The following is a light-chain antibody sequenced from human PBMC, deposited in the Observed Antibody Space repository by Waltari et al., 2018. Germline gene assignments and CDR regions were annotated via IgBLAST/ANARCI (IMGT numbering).Light chain of an antibody. Sequence: EIVMTQSPATLSVSPGEGATLSCRASQSVSSNLAWYQHKPGQAPRLLIFGASRRASGIPARFSGSGSGTEFTLTISSLQPEDFVTYYCQQSYSTPRTFGQGTRLEIK. CDR2: GAS. CDR3: QQSYSTPRT. V-gene: IGKV3-15*01. CDR1: QSVSSN. J-gene: IGKJ2*01.